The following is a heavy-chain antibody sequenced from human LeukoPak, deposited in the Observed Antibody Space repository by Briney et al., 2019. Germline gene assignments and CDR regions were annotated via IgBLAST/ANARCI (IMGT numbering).Heavy chain of an antibody. V-gene: IGHV4-39*07. CDR3: VRRPFDY. CDR1: GSSISNYY. D-gene: IGHD1-1*01. Sequence: PSETLSLTCTVSGSSISNYYWGWIRQAPGKGLEWIGSIYYSGNTYYNSSLKSRVTISLDTSKNQFSLNLFSVTAADTAVYYCVRRPFDYWGQGTLVTVSS. CDR2: IYYSGNT. J-gene: IGHJ4*02.